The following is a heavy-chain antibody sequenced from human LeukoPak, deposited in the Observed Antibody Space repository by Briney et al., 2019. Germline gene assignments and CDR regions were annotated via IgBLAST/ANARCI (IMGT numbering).Heavy chain of an antibody. CDR2: MYHSGST. CDR3: GARRAFDI. Sequence: SETLSLTCIVSGDSVSSSRYYWSWIRQPPGKGLEWIGHMYHSGSTYYNPSLKSRVTISVDRSKNQFSLKLSSVTAADTAVYYCGARRAFDIWGQGTMVTVSS. CDR1: GDSVSSSRYY. D-gene: IGHD6-6*01. V-gene: IGHV4-30-2*01. J-gene: IGHJ3*02.